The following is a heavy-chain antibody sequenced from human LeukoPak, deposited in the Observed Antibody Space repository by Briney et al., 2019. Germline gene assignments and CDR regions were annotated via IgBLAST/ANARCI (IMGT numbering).Heavy chain of an antibody. J-gene: IGHJ5*02. CDR3: ARVTTGTTGSWFDP. CDR2: IYYSGTT. D-gene: IGHD1-1*01. V-gene: IGHV4-59*01. CDR1: GGSISSYY. Sequence: SETLSLTCTVSGGSISSYYWSWIRQPPGKGLEWIGYIYYSGTTDYNPSLKTRVTISVDTSKNHFSLKLSSVTAADTAVYYCARVTTGTTGSWFDPWGQGTLVTVSS.